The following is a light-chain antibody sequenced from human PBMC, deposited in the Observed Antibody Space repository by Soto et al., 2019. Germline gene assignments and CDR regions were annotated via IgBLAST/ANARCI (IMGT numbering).Light chain of an antibody. CDR1: QSVSSY. CDR3: QQRSNWPPSLT. Sequence: IVLTQSPATLSFSASQGATQSVRASQSVSSYLAWYQQKPGQAPRLLIYDASNRATGIPARFSGSGSGTDFTLTIGSLEPEDFAVYYCQQRSNWPPSLTFGGGTKVDI. CDR2: DAS. J-gene: IGKJ4*01. V-gene: IGKV3-11*01.